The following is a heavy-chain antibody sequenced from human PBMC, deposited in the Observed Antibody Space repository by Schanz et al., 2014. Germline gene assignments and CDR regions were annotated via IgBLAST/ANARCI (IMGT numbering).Heavy chain of an antibody. V-gene: IGHV3-23*04. CDR1: GFPFSDYF. Sequence: VQLVDSGGGLVKPGGSLRLSCTASGFPFSDYFMAWIRQPPGKGLEWVSAISGSGGSTYYADSVKGRFTISRDNSKNTLYLEMNSLRAEDTALYYCARDRRNADLDYWGQGTLVTASS. CDR3: ARDRRNADLDY. CDR2: ISGSGGST. D-gene: IGHD1-1*01. J-gene: IGHJ4*02.